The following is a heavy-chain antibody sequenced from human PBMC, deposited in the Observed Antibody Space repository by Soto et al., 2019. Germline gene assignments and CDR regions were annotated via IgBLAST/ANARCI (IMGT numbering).Heavy chain of an antibody. D-gene: IGHD1-7*01. CDR2: MNPNSGNT. V-gene: IGHV1-8*01. J-gene: IGHJ5*02. Sequence: QVQLVQSGAEVKKPGASVKVSCKASGYTFTSYDINWVRQATAHGLEWMGWMNPNSGNTVYAQKFQGRVTMTRDTSISTAYMELSSLRSEDTAVYYCARERTGTTSNWFDPWGQGTLVTVSS. CDR1: GYTFTSYD. CDR3: ARERTGTTSNWFDP.